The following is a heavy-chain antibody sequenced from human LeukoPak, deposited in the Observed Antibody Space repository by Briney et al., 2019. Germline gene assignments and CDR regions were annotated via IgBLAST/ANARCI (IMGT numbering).Heavy chain of an antibody. Sequence: PSETLSLTCGVSGHSIISGYYWGWIRQSPGKGLEWIGSIYHSGKTYYNLSLKSRVTISVDTSKNQFSLKLSSVTAADTAVYYWARGDIPDFWGQGTLVTVSS. CDR3: ARGDIPDF. V-gene: IGHV4-38-2*01. CDR1: GHSIISGYY. D-gene: IGHD2-21*01. CDR2: IYHSGKT. J-gene: IGHJ4*02.